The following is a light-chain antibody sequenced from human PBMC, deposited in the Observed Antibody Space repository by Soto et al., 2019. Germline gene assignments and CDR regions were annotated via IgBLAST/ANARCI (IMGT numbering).Light chain of an antibody. CDR2: YTD. V-gene: IGLV1-44*01. Sequence: QSVLTQPPSASGTPGQRVTISCSGGNSNIGTNTVNWFQQDPGTAPKLLIYYTDQRPSGVPDRFSGSKSGTSASLAISGLRFGDEAYYSCAAWDESRNGWVFGGGPKLTVL. J-gene: IGLJ3*02. CDR1: NSNIGTNT. CDR3: AAWDESRNGWV.